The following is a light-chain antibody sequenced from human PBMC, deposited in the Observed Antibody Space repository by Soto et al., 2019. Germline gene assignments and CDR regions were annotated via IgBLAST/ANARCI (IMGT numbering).Light chain of an antibody. CDR3: QQRSTWPPFS. J-gene: IGKJ3*01. V-gene: IGKV1-39*01. Sequence: DIHMTQSPSSLSPSVGDRVTLTCRASQSISRHLNWYQQKAGRAPRLLIYDASNRATGIPVRFSGSGSGTDFTLTISSLEPEDFAVYYCQQRSTWPPFSFGPGTKVDIK. CDR1: QSISRH. CDR2: DAS.